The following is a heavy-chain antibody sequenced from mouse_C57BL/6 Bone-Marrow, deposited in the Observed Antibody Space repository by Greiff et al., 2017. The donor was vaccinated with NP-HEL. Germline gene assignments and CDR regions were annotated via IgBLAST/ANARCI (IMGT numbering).Heavy chain of an antibody. D-gene: IGHD2-4*01. CDR3: VYDYDDGNWYFDV. V-gene: IGHV10-3*01. CDR1: GFTFNTYA. CDR2: IRSKSSNYAT. Sequence: EVQLVESGGGLVQPKGSLKLSCAASGFTFNTYAMHWVRQAPGKGLEWFARIRSKSSNYATYYADSVKDRFTISRDDSQSMLYLQMNNLKTEDTAMYYCVYDYDDGNWYFDVWGTGTTVTVSS. J-gene: IGHJ1*03.